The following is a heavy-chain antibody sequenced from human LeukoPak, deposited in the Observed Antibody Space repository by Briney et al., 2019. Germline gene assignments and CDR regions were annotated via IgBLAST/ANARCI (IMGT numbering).Heavy chain of an antibody. CDR2: IRYDGSNK. V-gene: IGHV3-30*02. CDR3: AREGIHTAMVFDY. J-gene: IGHJ4*02. Sequence: GGSLRLSCAASGFTFSSYGMHWVRQAPGKGLEWVAFIRYDGSNKYYADSVKGRFTISRDNSKNTLYLQMNSLRAEDTAVYYCAREGIHTAMVFDYWGQGTLVTVSS. D-gene: IGHD5-18*01. CDR1: GFTFSSYG.